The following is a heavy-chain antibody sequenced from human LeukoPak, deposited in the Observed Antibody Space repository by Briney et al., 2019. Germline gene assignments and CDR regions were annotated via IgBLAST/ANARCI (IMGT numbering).Heavy chain of an antibody. V-gene: IGHV1-3*01. J-gene: IGHJ4*02. CDR3: ASTIDYYDSSGYSLDY. CDR1: GYTFTSYA. CDR2: INAGNGNT. D-gene: IGHD3-22*01. Sequence: ASVKVSCKASGYTFTSYAMHWVRQAPGQRLEWMGWINAGNGNTKYSQKFQGRVTTTRDTSASTAYMELSSLRSEDTAVYYCASTIDYYDSSGYSLDYWGQGTLVTVSS.